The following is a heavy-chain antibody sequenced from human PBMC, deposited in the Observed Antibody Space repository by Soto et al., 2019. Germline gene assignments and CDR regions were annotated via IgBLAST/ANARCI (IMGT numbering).Heavy chain of an antibody. CDR1: GFTFSSYG. Sequence: VQLVASGGGVVQPGRSLRLSCAASGFTFSSYGMHWVRQAPGKGLEWVAVISYDGSNKYYADSVKGRFTISRDNSKNTLYLQMNSLRAEDTAVYYCAKDLKLGWAGYYYMDVWGKGTTVTVSS. D-gene: IGHD6-19*01. CDR3: AKDLKLGWAGYYYMDV. CDR2: ISYDGSNK. V-gene: IGHV3-30*18. J-gene: IGHJ6*03.